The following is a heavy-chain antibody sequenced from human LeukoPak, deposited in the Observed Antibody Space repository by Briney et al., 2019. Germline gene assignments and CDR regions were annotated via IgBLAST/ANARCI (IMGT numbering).Heavy chain of an antibody. J-gene: IGHJ4*02. Sequence: SETLSLTCTVSGGSISSYYWSWIRQPPGKGLEWIGYIYTSGSTNYNPSLKSRVTISVDTSKNQFSLKLSSVTAADTAVYYCARGSLLGEFDYWGQGTLVTVSS. CDR2: IYTSGST. V-gene: IGHV4-4*09. CDR3: ARGSLLGEFDY. D-gene: IGHD6-6*01. CDR1: GGSISSYY.